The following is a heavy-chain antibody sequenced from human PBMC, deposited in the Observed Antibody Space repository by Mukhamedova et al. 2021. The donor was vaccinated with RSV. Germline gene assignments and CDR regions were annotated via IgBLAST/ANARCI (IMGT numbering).Heavy chain of an antibody. CDR2: GSNK. Sequence: GSNKYYADSVKGRFTISRDNSKNTLYLQMNSLRAEDTAVYYCARSGGRGVVIFPALLDYWGQGTLVTVSS. CDR3: ARSGGRGVVIFPALLDY. J-gene: IGHJ4*02. V-gene: IGHV3-30*01. D-gene: IGHD3-3*01.